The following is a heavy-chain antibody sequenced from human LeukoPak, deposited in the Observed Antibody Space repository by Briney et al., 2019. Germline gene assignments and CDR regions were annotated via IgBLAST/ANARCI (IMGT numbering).Heavy chain of an antibody. J-gene: IGHJ4*02. CDR1: GGTFSSYA. V-gene: IGHV1-69*05. D-gene: IGHD4-17*01. CDR2: TIPIFGTA. CDR3: AREPYYGDYVLAN. Sequence: SVKVSCKASGGTFSSYAISWVRQAPGQGLEWMGRTIPIFGTANYAQKFQGRVTITTDESTSTAYMELSSLRSEDTAVYYCAREPYYGDYVLANWGQGTLVTVSS.